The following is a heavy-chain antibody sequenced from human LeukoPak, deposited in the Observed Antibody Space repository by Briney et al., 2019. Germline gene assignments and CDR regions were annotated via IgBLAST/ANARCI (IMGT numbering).Heavy chain of an antibody. CDR2: ITATGDTA. D-gene: IGHD6-19*01. J-gene: IGHJ4*02. CDR3: AGDRNSDWYSPLDY. V-gene: IGHV3-23*01. Sequence: GGSLRLSCEASGFTFRSYAMTWVRQAPGKGLEWVAIITATGDTAYYADSVKGRFTISRDNSRNTVYMQMDSLRAEDTAIYYCAGDRNSDWYSPLDYWGQGSQVTVSP. CDR1: GFTFRSYA.